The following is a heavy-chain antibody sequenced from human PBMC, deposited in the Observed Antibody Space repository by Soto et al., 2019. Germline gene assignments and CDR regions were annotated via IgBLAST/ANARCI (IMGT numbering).Heavy chain of an antibody. J-gene: IGHJ6*02. CDR2: INAGNGNT. Sequence: QVQLVQSGAEVKKPGASVKVSCKASGYTFTSYAMHWVRQAPGQRLEWMGWINAGNGNTKYSQKFQGRVTITRDTSASTAYMELSSLRSEDTAVYYCARDQTVTTSRYYYYGMDVRGQGTTVTVSS. CDR3: ARDQTVTTSRYYYYGMDV. D-gene: IGHD4-17*01. CDR1: GYTFTSYA. V-gene: IGHV1-3*01.